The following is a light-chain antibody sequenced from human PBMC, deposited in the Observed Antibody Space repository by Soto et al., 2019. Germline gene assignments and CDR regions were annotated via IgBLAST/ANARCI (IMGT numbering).Light chain of an antibody. CDR1: GSDVGGYNH. V-gene: IGLV2-14*01. Sequence: QSVLTQPASVSGSPGQSITISCTGTGSDVGGYNHVSWYQQHPGKAPKLMIYEVRNRPSGVSNRFSGSKSGNTASLTISGLQAEDEADYYCSSYTSSTTYVFGTGTQLTVL. J-gene: IGLJ1*01. CDR3: SSYTSSTTYV. CDR2: EVR.